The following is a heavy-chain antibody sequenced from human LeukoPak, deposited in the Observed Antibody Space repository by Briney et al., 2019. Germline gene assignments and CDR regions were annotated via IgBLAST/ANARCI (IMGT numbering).Heavy chain of an antibody. Sequence: GRSLRLSCAASGFTFSSYAMHWVRQAPGKGLEWVAVISYDGSNKYYADSVKGRFTISRDNSKNTLYLQMNSLRAEDTAVYYCVRDSGEAVIYYYYYMDVWGKGTTVTVSS. D-gene: IGHD3-10*01. V-gene: IGHV3-30*01. CDR1: GFTFSSYA. CDR3: VRDSGEAVIYYYYYMDV. J-gene: IGHJ6*03. CDR2: ISYDGSNK.